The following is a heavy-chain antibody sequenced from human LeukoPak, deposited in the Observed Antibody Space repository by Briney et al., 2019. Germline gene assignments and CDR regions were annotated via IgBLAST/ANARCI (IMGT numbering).Heavy chain of an antibody. V-gene: IGHV4-34*01. CDR1: GGSFSGYY. D-gene: IGHD2-8*01. CDR2: INHSGST. CDR3: ARRTRVRDIVLSRPNAFDI. Sequence: SETLSLTCAVYGGSFSGYYWSWIRQPPGKGPEWIGEINHSGSTNYNPPLKSRVTISVDTSKNQFSLKLSSVTAADTAVYYCARRTRVRDIVLSRPNAFDIWGQGTMVTVSS. J-gene: IGHJ3*02.